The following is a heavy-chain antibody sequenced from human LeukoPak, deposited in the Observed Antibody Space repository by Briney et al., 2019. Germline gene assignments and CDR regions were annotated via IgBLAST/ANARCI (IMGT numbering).Heavy chain of an antibody. D-gene: IGHD6-13*01. CDR3: ACSISEDAFDI. Sequence: GSLRLSCAASGFTVSSNYMSWVRQAPGKGLEWVSVIYSGGSTYYADSVKGRFTISRDNSKNTLYLQMNSLRTEDTAVYCCACSISEDAFDIWGQGTMVTVSS. CDR1: GFTVSSNY. CDR2: IYSGGST. J-gene: IGHJ3*02. V-gene: IGHV3-66*02.